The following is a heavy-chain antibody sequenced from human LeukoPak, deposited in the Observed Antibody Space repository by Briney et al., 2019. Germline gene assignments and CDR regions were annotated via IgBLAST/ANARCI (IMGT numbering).Heavy chain of an antibody. CDR3: ASPLLVQLPAPITSSDF. D-gene: IGHD1-1*01. CDR2: IYHSGST. CDR1: GGSISSGGYY. V-gene: IGHV4-30-2*01. J-gene: IGHJ4*02. Sequence: LSLTCTVSGGSISSGGYYWSWIRQPPGKGLEWIGYIYHSGSTYYNPSLKSRVTISVDRSKNQFSLRLSSVTAADTAVYYCASPLLVQLPAPITSSDFWGQGTLVTVSS.